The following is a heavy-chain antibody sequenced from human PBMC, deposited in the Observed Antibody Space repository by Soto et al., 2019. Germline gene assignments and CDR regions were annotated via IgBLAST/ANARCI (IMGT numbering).Heavy chain of an antibody. CDR3: ANQAGNWNYGAFNF. V-gene: IGHV3-23*01. CDR2: ISGSGGST. D-gene: IGHD1-7*01. CDR1: GFMFSSFA. J-gene: IGHJ3*01. Sequence: GGSLRLSCAASGFMFSSFAVSWVRQAPGKGLEWVSTISGSGGSTYYADSVKGRFTISRDNSKNTLYLQMNSLRAEDTAVYYCANQAGNWNYGAFNFWGQGTMVTVS.